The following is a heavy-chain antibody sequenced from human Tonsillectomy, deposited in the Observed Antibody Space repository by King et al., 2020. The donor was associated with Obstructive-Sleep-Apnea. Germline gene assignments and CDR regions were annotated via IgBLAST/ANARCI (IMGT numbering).Heavy chain of an antibody. CDR3: ARAHNHGAFWFDP. D-gene: IGHD1-14*01. V-gene: IGHV4-39*07. CDR2: IYYIGST. J-gene: IGHJ5*02. Sequence: QLQESGPGLVKPSETLSLTCTVSGGSISSSSYYWGWIRQPPGKGLEWIGRIYYIGSTLYKPSLKSRVTISVDTSKNQFSLKLSSVTAADTAVYYCARAHNHGAFWFDPWGQGTLVTVSS. CDR1: GGSISSSSYY.